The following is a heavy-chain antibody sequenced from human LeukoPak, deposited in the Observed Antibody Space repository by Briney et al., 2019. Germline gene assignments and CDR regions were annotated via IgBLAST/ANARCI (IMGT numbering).Heavy chain of an antibody. J-gene: IGHJ5*02. CDR3: ARGVRYDSGWSTPES. D-gene: IGHD6-19*01. CDR1: GGSIMNHY. Sequence: PSETLSLTCTVSGGSIMNHYWSWIRQPAGKGLEWIGRIYSSGSANYSPSLKNRVSMSIDTSNNHFSLNLTSVTAADTALYFCARGVRYDSGWSTPESWGQGTLVTVSS. V-gene: IGHV4-4*07. CDR2: IYSSGSA.